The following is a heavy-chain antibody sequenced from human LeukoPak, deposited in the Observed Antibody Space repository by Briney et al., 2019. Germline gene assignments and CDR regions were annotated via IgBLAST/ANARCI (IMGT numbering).Heavy chain of an antibody. CDR2: IHHSGST. J-gene: IGHJ3*02. Sequence: PSETLSLTCGVSGASITSYYWSRIRQSPGKGLQWIGYIHHSGSTDYHPSLKGRVTVSAETSQSQFSLSLTSVTAADTAVYFCASTRGGVAVSGRGDFDIWGQGTVVTVSP. D-gene: IGHD6-19*01. CDR1: GASITSYY. CDR3: ASTRGGVAVSGRGDFDI. V-gene: IGHV4-4*09.